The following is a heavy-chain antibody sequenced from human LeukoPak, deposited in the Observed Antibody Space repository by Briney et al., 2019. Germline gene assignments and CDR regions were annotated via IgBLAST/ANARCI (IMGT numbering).Heavy chain of an antibody. CDR2: ISRDGGST. V-gene: IGHV3-43D*04. J-gene: IGHJ6*03. D-gene: IGHD2-2*02. CDR1: GFTFDDYA. CDR3: AKGGGYCSSTSCSTAPGSYYYYYYMDV. Sequence: PGGSLRLSCAASGFTFDDYAMHWVRQAPGKGLEWVSLISRDGGSTYYADSVKGRFTISRDNSKNSLYLQMNSLRAEDTALYYCAKGGGYCSSTSCSTAPGSYYYYYYMDVWGKGTTVTVSS.